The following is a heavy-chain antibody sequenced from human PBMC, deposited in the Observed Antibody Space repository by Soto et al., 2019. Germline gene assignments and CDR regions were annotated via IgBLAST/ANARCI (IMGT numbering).Heavy chain of an antibody. CDR3: ARERVTMIVGFYYFDF. Sequence: PGGSLRLSCAASGFTFSSYGMSWVRQAPGKGLEWVSAISVSGGSEYYADSVKGRFTISRDTSKNTVYLQIDSLRAEDTAVYYCARERVTMIVGFYYFDFWGQGTLVTVSS. J-gene: IGHJ4*02. V-gene: IGHV3-23*01. CDR2: ISVSGGSE. CDR1: GFTFSSYG. D-gene: IGHD3-22*01.